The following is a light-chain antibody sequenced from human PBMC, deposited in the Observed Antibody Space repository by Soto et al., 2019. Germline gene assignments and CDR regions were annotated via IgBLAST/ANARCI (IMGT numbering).Light chain of an antibody. Sequence: QSALTQPASVSGSPGQSITISCTGTSSDIGGYNYVSWYQHHPGRPPKLMIYEVSNRPSGVSNRFSGSKSGNTASLTVSGLQAEDEADYYCCSYTSGSTLYVFGTGTKVTVL. CDR3: CSYTSGSTLYV. J-gene: IGLJ1*01. CDR2: EVS. CDR1: SSDIGGYNY. V-gene: IGLV2-14*01.